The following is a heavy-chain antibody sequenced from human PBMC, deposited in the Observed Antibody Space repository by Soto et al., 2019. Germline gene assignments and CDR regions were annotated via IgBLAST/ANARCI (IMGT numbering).Heavy chain of an antibody. CDR1: GGSISSYY. D-gene: IGHD3-10*01. Sequence: SETLSLTCTVSGGSISSYYWSWIRQPPGKGLEWTGYIYYSGSTNYNPSLKSRVTISVDTSKNQFSLKLSSVTAADTAVYYCARGTYYYGSGSYGIDYWGQGTLVTVSS. J-gene: IGHJ4*02. CDR2: IYYSGST. CDR3: ARGTYYYGSGSYGIDY. V-gene: IGHV4-59*01.